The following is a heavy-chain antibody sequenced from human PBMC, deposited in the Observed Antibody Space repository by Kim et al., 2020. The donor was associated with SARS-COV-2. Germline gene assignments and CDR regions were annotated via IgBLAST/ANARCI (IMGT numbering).Heavy chain of an antibody. D-gene: IGHD6-19*01. CDR1: GFTLTKYG. CDR2: MSYDGSVK. CDR3: TRGAVSGNDALGI. Sequence: GGSLRLSCEASGFTLTKYGMHWVRQAPGTGLEWVAFMSYDGSVKDYGEAVKGRFTISRDTSKNILFLHMDSLRPDDTAVYFCTRGAVSGNDALGIWGQGSLVSVSS. V-gene: IGHV3-30*03. J-gene: IGHJ3*02.